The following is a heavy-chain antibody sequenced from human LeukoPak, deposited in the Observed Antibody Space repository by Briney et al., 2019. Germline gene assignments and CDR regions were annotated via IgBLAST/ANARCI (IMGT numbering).Heavy chain of an antibody. Sequence: ASVKVSCKASGCTFTSYGISWVRQAPGQGLEWMGWISAYNGNTNYAQKLQGRVTMTTDTSTSTAYMELRSLRSDDTAVYYCARGSSSSGFSYYYYYYYMDVWGKGTTVTVSS. J-gene: IGHJ6*03. D-gene: IGHD3-10*01. V-gene: IGHV1-18*01. CDR2: ISAYNGNT. CDR1: GCTFTSYG. CDR3: ARGSSSSGFSYYYYYYYMDV.